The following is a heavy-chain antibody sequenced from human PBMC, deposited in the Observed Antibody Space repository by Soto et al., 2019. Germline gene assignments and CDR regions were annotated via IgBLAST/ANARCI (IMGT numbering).Heavy chain of an antibody. CDR1: GVACGRDD. Sequence: GGSLRLCCAATGVACGRDDMHCVREGMGKGLEWVSGIGTAGDPSSPGSVKVRLTISRDNDRNSLYLQMNDLRAGDTAVYYCASGAFFGSGRQTLDAWGQGT. D-gene: IGHD3-10*01. V-gene: IGHV3-13*05. J-gene: IGHJ5*02. CDR3: ASGAFFGSGRQTLDA. CDR2: IGTAGDP.